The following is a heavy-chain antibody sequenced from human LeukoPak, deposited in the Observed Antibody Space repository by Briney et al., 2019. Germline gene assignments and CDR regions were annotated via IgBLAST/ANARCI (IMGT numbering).Heavy chain of an antibody. CDR1: GFTFSSHA. D-gene: IGHD3-22*01. CDR3: AKDYYDGTGSQ. J-gene: IGHJ4*02. Sequence: GGSLRLSCADAGFTFSSHALSWVRQAPGKGLEWVSVISGSGDTTYYADSVKGRFTISRDNSKNTLCLQMNSLRAEDTAVYYCAKDYYDGTGSQWGQGTLVTVSS. CDR2: ISGSGDTT. V-gene: IGHV3-23*01.